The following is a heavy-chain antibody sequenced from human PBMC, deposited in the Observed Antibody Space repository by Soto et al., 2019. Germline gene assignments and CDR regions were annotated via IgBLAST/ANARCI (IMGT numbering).Heavy chain of an antibody. CDR1: GGSFSGYY. Sequence: SETLSLTCAVYGGSFSGYYWSWIRQPPGKGLEWIGEINHSGSTNYNPSLKSRVTISVGTSKNQFSLKLSSVTAADTAVYYCARAGGSAAGTGDWFDTWGQGTLVTVSS. D-gene: IGHD6-13*01. V-gene: IGHV4-34*01. J-gene: IGHJ5*02. CDR3: ARAGGSAAGTGDWFDT. CDR2: INHSGST.